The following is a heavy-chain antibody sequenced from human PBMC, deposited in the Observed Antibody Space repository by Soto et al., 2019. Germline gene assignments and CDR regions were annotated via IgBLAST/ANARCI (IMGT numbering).Heavy chain of an antibody. D-gene: IGHD3-22*01. V-gene: IGHV5-51*01. Sequence: PGESLKISCKGSGYSFISYWVAWVRQMPGKGLEWMGIVNAGGSDTRYSPSFQGQVTVSADKSISTAYLHWSSLKASDSAMYYCVRPDSNGYYAYWGQGTLVTVSS. CDR2: VNAGGSDT. CDR3: VRPDSNGYYAY. J-gene: IGHJ4*02. CDR1: GYSFISYW.